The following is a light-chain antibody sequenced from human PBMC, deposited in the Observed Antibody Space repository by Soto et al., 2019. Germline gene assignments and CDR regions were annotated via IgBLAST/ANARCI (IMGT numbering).Light chain of an antibody. V-gene: IGLV2-14*01. CDR1: SGDIGDYKY. CDR3: SSYTSTNFVI. CDR2: DVS. J-gene: IGLJ2*01. Sequence: QSALTQPASVSGSPGQSITISCTGSSGDIGDYKYVSWYKQHPGKAPKLMIYDVSNRPSGVSNRFSASKSGNTASLTISGIQAEAEADYYCSSYTSTNFVIFGGGTQLTVL.